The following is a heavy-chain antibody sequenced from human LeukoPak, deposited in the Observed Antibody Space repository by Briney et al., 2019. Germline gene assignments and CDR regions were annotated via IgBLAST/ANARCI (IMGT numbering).Heavy chain of an antibody. CDR3: ARLRTTRGPVTVTPFYPGSPNWFDP. J-gene: IGHJ5*02. CDR1: GYSFTSYW. CDR2: INPEESDN. Sequence: GGSLQISCQGSGYSFTSYWIGWVRPMPGKGLEWMGIINPEESDNTYSTSCEGQVTISADKSISIAYLQWSGLKASDTAIYYCARLRTTRGPVTVTPFYPGSPNWFDPWGQGTLVTVSS. D-gene: IGHD4-17*01. V-gene: IGHV5-51*01.